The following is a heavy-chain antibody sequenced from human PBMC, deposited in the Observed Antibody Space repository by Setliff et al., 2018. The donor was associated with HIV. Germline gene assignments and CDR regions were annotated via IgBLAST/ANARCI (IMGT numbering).Heavy chain of an antibody. Sequence: SLKISCAASGFTFDDYAMHWVRQAPGKGLEWVSGISWNSGSIGYADSVKSRFTSSRDNAKHSLYLQMNSLRSEDTALYYCAKSPNRYSPLDWFDPWGQGTLVTVSS. V-gene: IGHV3-9*01. CDR2: ISWNSGSI. D-gene: IGHD5-18*01. J-gene: IGHJ5*02. CDR3: AKSPNRYSPLDWFDP. CDR1: GFTFDDYA.